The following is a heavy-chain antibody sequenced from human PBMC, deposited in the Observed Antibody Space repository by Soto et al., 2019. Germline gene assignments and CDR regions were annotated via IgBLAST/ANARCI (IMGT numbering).Heavy chain of an antibody. Sequence: GESLKISCKGSGYRFTSYWISWVRQMPGKGLEWMGRIDPSNSYTHYSPSFHGHVTISADNSISTAYLQWSNLRASDTAIYYCAFLDTSLDFVFWGQGALVKVSS. D-gene: IGHD3-3*02. J-gene: IGHJ4*02. CDR3: AFLDTSLDFVF. V-gene: IGHV5-10-1*01. CDR1: GYRFTSYW. CDR2: IDPSNSYT.